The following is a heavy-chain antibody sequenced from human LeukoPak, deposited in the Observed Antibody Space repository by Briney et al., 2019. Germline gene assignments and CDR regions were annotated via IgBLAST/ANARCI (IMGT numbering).Heavy chain of an antibody. Sequence: PGGSLRLSCAASGFTFSSYGMTWVRQAPGKGLEWVAFVLYDGSNSYYADSVKGRFTISRDNAKNSLYLQMNSLRAEDTAVYYCARELVYDYVWGSYRTDAFDIWGQGTMVTVSS. D-gene: IGHD3-16*02. V-gene: IGHV3-30*02. CDR1: GFTFSSYG. CDR3: ARELVYDYVWGSYRTDAFDI. CDR2: VLYDGSNS. J-gene: IGHJ3*02.